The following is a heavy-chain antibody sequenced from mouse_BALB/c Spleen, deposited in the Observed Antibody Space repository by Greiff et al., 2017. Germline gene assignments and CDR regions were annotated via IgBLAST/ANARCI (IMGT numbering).Heavy chain of an antibody. Sequence: QVQLQQPGAELVKPGASVKLSCKASGYTFTSYWMHWVKQRPGQGLEWIGEIDPSDSYTNYNQKFKGTATLTVDKSSSTAYMQLSSLTSEDSAVYCSARAAGSSYEGYFDVWGAGTTVTVSS. CDR2: IDPSDSYT. CDR1: GYTFTSYW. J-gene: IGHJ1*01. V-gene: IGHV1-69*02. CDR3: ARAAGSSYEGYFDV. D-gene: IGHD1-1*01.